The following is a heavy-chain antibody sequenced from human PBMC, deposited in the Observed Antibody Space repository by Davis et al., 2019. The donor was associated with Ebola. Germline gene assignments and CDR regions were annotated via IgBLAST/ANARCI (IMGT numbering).Heavy chain of an antibody. CDR1: GFTFSSYS. CDR3: ASLPDFWSGYGY. CDR2: ISSSSSYI. Sequence: PGGSLRLSCAASGFTFSSYSMNWVRQAPGKGLEWVSSISSSSSYIYYADSVKGRFTISRDNAKNSLYLQMNSLRAEDTAVYYCASLPDFWSGYGYWGQGTLVTVSS. V-gene: IGHV3-21*01. J-gene: IGHJ4*02. D-gene: IGHD3-3*01.